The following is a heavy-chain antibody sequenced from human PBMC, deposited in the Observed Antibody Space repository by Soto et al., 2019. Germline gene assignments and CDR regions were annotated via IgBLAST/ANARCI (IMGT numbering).Heavy chain of an antibody. D-gene: IGHD5-18*01. CDR3: AIRRRDGYTHPFFDY. V-gene: IGHV4-39*01. CDR2: IYYSGST. Sequence: LAVTCTGSGGSISSSSYYWGWIRHPPGKGLEWIGSIYYSGSTYYNPSLKSRVTISVDTSKNQFSLKLSSVTAADTAVYYCAIRRRDGYTHPFFDYWGKGTPGTGSS. CDR1: GGSISSSSYY. J-gene: IGHJ4*02.